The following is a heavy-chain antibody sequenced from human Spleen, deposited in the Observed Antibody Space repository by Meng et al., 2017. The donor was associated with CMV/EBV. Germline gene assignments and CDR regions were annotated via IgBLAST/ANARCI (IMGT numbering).Heavy chain of an antibody. CDR1: GFSFSSYW. D-gene: IGHD2-2*01. CDR2: MTADGTIT. CDR3: ARDATLPDY. Sequence: GESLKISCVASGFSFSSYWMHWVRQGPGKGLVWVSRMTADGTITSYADSVRGRCTISRDNATNTLYLHRDSRTAEDTAMYYCARDATLPDYWGQGTLVTVSS. V-gene: IGHV3-74*01. J-gene: IGHJ4*02.